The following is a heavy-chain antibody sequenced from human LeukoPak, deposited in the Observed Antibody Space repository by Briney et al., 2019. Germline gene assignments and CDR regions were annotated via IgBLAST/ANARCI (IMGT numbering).Heavy chain of an antibody. Sequence: PSETLSLTCTVSGGSISSSSYYWGWIRQPPGKGLEGIGSIYYSGSTYYNPALNSRVTISVDTSKNQFSVKLSSVTAADTAVYYCARRGTGRGITMASYYFGYWGQGTLVPVSS. CDR2: IYYSGST. CDR3: ARRGTGRGITMASYYFGY. V-gene: IGHV4-39*01. D-gene: IGHD3-10*01. J-gene: IGHJ4*02. CDR1: GGSISSSSYY.